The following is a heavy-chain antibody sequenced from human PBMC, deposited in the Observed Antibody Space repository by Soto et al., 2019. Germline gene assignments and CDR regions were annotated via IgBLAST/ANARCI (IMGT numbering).Heavy chain of an antibody. CDR2: IPSDGHYQ. J-gene: IGHJ4*02. CDR1: GFTVSDYG. V-gene: IGHV3-33*01. D-gene: IGHD1-1*01. CDR3: ARDEDHDDNGLDY. Sequence: QVQLVESGGGVVQPGTSLRLSCTVSGFTVSDYGMHWVRQAPGKWLEWVAVIPSDGHYQLYAYSVRGRFTISRNNSKNTLYLQMDSLGVEDTAVYYCARDEDHDDNGLDYWGQGTLVTVSS.